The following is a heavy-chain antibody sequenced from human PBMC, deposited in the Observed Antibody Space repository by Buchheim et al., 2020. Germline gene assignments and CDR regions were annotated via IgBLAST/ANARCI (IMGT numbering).Heavy chain of an antibody. Sequence: EVQLLESGGGLVQPGGSLRLSCAASGFTFSYYAMSWVRQAPGKGLEWVSTISGSGDNKYFADSVKGRFTMSRDNSKNTLYLQMNSLRAEDTAVYYCAKNSVHGDWPEYWGQGTL. J-gene: IGHJ4*02. CDR2: ISGSGDNK. CDR3: AKNSVHGDWPEY. V-gene: IGHV3-23*01. CDR1: GFTFSYYA. D-gene: IGHD4-17*01.